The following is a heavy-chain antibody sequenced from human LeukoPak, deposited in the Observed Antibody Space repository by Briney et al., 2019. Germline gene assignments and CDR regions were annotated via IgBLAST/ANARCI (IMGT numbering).Heavy chain of an antibody. V-gene: IGHV3-74*01. Sequence: GGSLRLSCAVSTFTVASNYMSWVRQTPGKGLVWVSRISPTGSTTSYADSVKGRFTVSRDNAKNTLYLQVNNLRAEDTAVYYCARGPNSNWSGLDFWGQGTLLTVSS. CDR1: TFTVASNY. CDR3: ARGPNSNWSGLDF. J-gene: IGHJ4*02. D-gene: IGHD6-6*01. CDR2: ISPTGSTT.